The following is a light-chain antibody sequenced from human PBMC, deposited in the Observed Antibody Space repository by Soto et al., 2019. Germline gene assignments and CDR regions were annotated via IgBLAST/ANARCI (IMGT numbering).Light chain of an antibody. J-gene: IGLJ3*02. CDR3: SSYAGRSTWV. V-gene: IGLV2-23*02. CDR2: EVT. Sequence: QSALTQPASVSGSPGQSITISCTGTSSDVGSYNLVSWYQQHPGKAPKLMIFEVTKRPSGVSNRLSGSKSGNTASLTISGLQAEDEAEYHCSSYAGRSTWVFGGGTKLTVL. CDR1: SSDVGSYNL.